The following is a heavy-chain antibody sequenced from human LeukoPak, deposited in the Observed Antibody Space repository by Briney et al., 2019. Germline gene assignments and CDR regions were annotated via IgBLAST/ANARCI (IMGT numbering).Heavy chain of an antibody. D-gene: IGHD6-19*01. J-gene: IGHJ4*02. CDR3: ALLAVASDFDY. CDR1: GFMFRSFE. CDR2: ISSGAITM. V-gene: IGHV3-48*03. Sequence: GGSLRLSCAASGFMFRSFEMYWVRQAPGKGLEWIAYISSGAITMYYADSVKGRFTISRDDAKNSLFLQMNSLRAEDTAVYYCALLAVASDFDYWGQGALVTISS.